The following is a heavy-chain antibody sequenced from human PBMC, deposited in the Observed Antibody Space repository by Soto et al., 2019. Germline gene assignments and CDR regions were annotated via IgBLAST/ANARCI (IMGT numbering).Heavy chain of an antibody. CDR1: GLTFTTYA. CDR3: AKAHASGWSIPGAFDI. V-gene: IGHV3-23*01. CDR2: VSGTGDIT. Sequence: EVQLLESGGGLVQPGGSLRLSCAASGLTFTTYAMTWVRQAPGKGLEWVSSVSGTGDITYYADSVKGRFTISRDNSKNTVYLQMSSLGAEDTAVYYCAKAHASGWSIPGAFDIWGQGTMVTVSS. J-gene: IGHJ3*02. D-gene: IGHD6-19*01.